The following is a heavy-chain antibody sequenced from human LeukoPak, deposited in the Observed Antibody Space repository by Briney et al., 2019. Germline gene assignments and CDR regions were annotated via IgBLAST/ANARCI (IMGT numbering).Heavy chain of an antibody. D-gene: IGHD6-13*01. J-gene: IGHJ4*02. CDR1: GFTFSTYW. Sequence: GGSLRLSCAASGFTFSTYWMSWVRQAPGKGLEWVANINQDGSEKYYVDSAKGRFTISRDNAKNSLYLHMNSLRAEDTATYYCARDRVWTVLYWGQGTVVTVSS. CDR2: INQDGSEK. V-gene: IGHV3-7*01. CDR3: ARDRVWTVLY.